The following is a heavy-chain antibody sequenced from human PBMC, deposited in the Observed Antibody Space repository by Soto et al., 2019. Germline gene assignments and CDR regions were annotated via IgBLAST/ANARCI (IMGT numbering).Heavy chain of an antibody. Sequence: GSLRLSCAASGFTFSSYWMHWVRQAPGKGLVWVSRINSDGSSTSYADSVKGRFTISRDNAKNTLYLQMNSLRAEDTAVYYCARYSSSWYSYYYYGMDVWGQGTTVTVSS. V-gene: IGHV3-74*01. D-gene: IGHD6-13*01. J-gene: IGHJ6*02. CDR3: ARYSSSWYSYYYYGMDV. CDR1: GFTFSSYW. CDR2: INSDGSST.